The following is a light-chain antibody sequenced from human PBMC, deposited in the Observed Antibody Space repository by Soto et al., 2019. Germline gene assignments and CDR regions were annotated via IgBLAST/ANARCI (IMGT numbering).Light chain of an antibody. V-gene: IGKV3-11*01. CDR2: DAS. CDR3: QQRSNSPPVT. CDR1: QSVSSY. J-gene: IGKJ4*01. Sequence: EIVLTQSPATLSLSPGERATLSCRASQSVSSYLAWYQQKPGQAPRLLSYDASNRATGIPARISGSGSGTHFTLTISSLAPEDFAIYYCQQRSNSPPVTFGGGTKVEIK.